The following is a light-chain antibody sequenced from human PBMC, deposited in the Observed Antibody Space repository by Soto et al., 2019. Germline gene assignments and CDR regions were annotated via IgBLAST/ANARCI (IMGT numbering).Light chain of an antibody. CDR3: SSYTSSSTWV. J-gene: IGLJ3*02. CDR1: SSDVGGYNY. V-gene: IGLV2-14*01. CDR2: EVS. Sequence: QSALTQPASVSGSPGQSITISCTGTSSDVGGYNYVSWHQQHPGKAPKLIIYEVSNRPSGVSNHFSGSKSGNTASLTISGLQAEDEADYYCSSYTSSSTWVFGGGTKLTVL.